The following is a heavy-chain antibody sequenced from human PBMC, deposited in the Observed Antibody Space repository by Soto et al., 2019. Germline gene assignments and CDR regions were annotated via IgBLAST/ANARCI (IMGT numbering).Heavy chain of an antibody. V-gene: IGHV3-30*03. CDR3: ARDPSATGTYYAD. CDR1: GFTFSNYG. J-gene: IGHJ4*02. Sequence: QGRLVESGGGVVQPGRSLRLSCAASGFTFSNYGMHWVRQAPGKGLEWVAAISYDGSNKYYADSVRGRLTISRDNSKNTPYLQMSSLRAEDTAVYYCARDPSATGTYYADWGQGTLVTVSS. CDR2: ISYDGSNK. D-gene: IGHD1-26*01.